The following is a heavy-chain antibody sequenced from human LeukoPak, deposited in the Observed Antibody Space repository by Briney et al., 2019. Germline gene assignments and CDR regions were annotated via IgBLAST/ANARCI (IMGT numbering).Heavy chain of an antibody. Sequence: SETLSLTCTVSGGSISSYYWSWIRQPPGKGLEWIGYIYYSGSTNYNPSLKSRVTISVDTSKNQFSLNLSSVTAADTAAYYCARQHTSGYSYFDYWGQGTLVTVSS. CDR2: IYYSGST. D-gene: IGHD3-22*01. J-gene: IGHJ4*02. CDR1: GGSISSYY. CDR3: ARQHTSGYSYFDY. V-gene: IGHV4-59*08.